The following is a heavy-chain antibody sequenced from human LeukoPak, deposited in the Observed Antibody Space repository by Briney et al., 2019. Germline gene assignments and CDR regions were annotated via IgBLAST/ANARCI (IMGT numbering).Heavy chain of an antibody. J-gene: IGHJ5*02. V-gene: IGHV3-48*03. CDR1: GFTFSSYE. D-gene: IGHD3-16*01. CDR3: ARDWGTVIDP. Sequence: PGGSLRLSCAASGFTFSSYEMNWVRQAPGKGLEWVSYISSSGSTIYYADSVKGRFTISRDNAKNSLYLQMNSLRAEDTAVYYCARDWGTVIDPWGQGTLVTVSS. CDR2: ISSSGSTI.